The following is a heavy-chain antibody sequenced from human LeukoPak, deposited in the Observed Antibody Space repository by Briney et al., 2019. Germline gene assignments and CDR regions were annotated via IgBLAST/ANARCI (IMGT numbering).Heavy chain of an antibody. V-gene: IGHV3-48*01. CDR2: ISSSSSTI. D-gene: IGHD6-19*01. CDR1: AFTFSSYS. J-gene: IGHJ6*02. Sequence: GGSLRLSCAASAFTFSSYSMNWVRQAPGKGLEWVSNISSSSSTIYYADSVKGRFTISRDNAKNSLYLQMNSLRAEDTAVYYCAREEGLAVAPQYGMDVWGQGTTVTVSS. CDR3: AREEGLAVAPQYGMDV.